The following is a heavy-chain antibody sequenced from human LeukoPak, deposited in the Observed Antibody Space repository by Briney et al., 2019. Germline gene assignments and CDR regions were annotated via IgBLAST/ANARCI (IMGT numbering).Heavy chain of an antibody. J-gene: IGHJ4*02. CDR3: TRLVSSLIAVAGQDY. D-gene: IGHD6-19*01. V-gene: IGHV3-15*01. CDR1: GFTFSNAW. Sequence: GGSLRLSCAASGFTFSNAWMSWVRQAPGKGLEWVGRIKSKTDGGTTDYAAPVKGRFTISRDDSKNTLYLQMNSLKTEDTAVYYCTRLVSSLIAVAGQDYWGQGTLVTVSS. CDR2: IKSKTDGGTT.